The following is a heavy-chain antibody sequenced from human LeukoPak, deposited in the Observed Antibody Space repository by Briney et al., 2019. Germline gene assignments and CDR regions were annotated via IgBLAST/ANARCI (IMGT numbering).Heavy chain of an antibody. D-gene: IGHD3-22*01. CDR2: MSGSATTI. Sequence: GRCLRLSCAASGFTFSDYYMSWIRQAPGKGLEWVSYMSGSATTIYYADSVKGRFTISRDNAKTSLYLQMNSLRAEDTAVYYCTRESSGFDYWGQGTLVSVSS. J-gene: IGHJ4*02. CDR1: GFTFSDYY. CDR3: TRESSGFDY. V-gene: IGHV3-11*01.